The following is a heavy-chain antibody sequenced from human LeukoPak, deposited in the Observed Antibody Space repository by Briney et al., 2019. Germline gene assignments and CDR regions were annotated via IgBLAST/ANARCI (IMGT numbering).Heavy chain of an antibody. V-gene: IGHV3-11*03. D-gene: IGHD6-13*01. J-gene: IGHJ4*02. CDR1: GFTFSDYY. CDR2: ISSSSSYT. CDR3: AKQYSSSSGVFDY. Sequence: GGSLRLSCAASGFTFSDYYMSWIRQAPGKGLEWVSYISSSSSYTNYADSVKGRFTISRDNAKNSLYLQMNSLRAEDTAVYYCAKQYSSSSGVFDYWGQGTLVTVSS.